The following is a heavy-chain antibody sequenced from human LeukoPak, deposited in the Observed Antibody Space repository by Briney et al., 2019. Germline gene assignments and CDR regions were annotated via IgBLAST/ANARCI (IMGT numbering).Heavy chain of an antibody. CDR1: GFTFSNYG. D-gene: IGHD5-18*01. Sequence: GRSLRLSCAASGFTFSNYGTHWVRQAPGKGLEWVAFIPNVGSESVKGRFTVSRDNSKNTLYLQMNSLLPDDTAVYYCARDYGYGSFAFDCWGQGTLVTVSS. V-gene: IGHV3-30*02. J-gene: IGHJ4*02. CDR2: IPNVGS. CDR3: ARDYGYGSFAFDC.